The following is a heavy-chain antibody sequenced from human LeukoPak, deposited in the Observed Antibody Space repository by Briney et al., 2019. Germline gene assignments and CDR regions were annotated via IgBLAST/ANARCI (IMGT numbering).Heavy chain of an antibody. J-gene: IGHJ4*02. CDR1: GFTFSSYA. Sequence: GGSLRLSCAASGFTFSSYAMSWVRQAPGKGLEWVSSISSSSSYIYYADSVKGRFTISRDNAKNSLYLQMNSLRAEDTAVYYCARIVGATDDYWGQGTLVTVSS. CDR2: ISSSSSYI. D-gene: IGHD1-26*01. CDR3: ARIVGATDDY. V-gene: IGHV3-21*01.